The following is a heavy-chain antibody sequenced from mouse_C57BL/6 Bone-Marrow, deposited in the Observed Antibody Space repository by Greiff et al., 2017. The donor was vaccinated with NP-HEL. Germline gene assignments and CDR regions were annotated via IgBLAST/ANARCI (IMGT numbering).Heavy chain of an antibody. V-gene: IGHV1-82*01. CDR3: ARWTYDYDPYFAY. J-gene: IGHJ3*01. Sequence: VQLQQSGRELVKPGASVKISCKASGYAFSSSWMNWVKQRPGQGLEWIGRIYPGDGDTNYNGKFKGKATLTADKSSSTAYMQLSSLTSEDSAVYFCARWTYDYDPYFAYWGQGTLVTVSA. D-gene: IGHD2-4*01. CDR1: GYAFSSSW. CDR2: IYPGDGDT.